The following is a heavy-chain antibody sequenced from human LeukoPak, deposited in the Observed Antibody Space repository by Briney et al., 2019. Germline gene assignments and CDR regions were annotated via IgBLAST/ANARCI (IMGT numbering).Heavy chain of an antibody. Sequence: SETLSLTCAVYGGSFSGYYWSWIRQPPGKGLEWIGEINHSGSTNYNPSLKSRVTISVDTSKNQFSLKLSSVTAADTAVYYCARILGYCSGGSCYTWLAQHIDYWGQGTLVTVSS. CDR1: GGSFSGYY. D-gene: IGHD2-15*01. CDR3: ARILGYCSGGSCYTWLAQHIDY. V-gene: IGHV4-34*01. J-gene: IGHJ4*02. CDR2: INHSGST.